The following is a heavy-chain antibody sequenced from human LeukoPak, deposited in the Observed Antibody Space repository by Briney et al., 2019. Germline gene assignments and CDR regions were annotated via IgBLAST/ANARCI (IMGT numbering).Heavy chain of an antibody. D-gene: IGHD3-10*01. J-gene: IGHJ4*02. CDR3: AKTNYYGSGTYYFDY. CDR2: ISGSGHST. V-gene: IGHV3-23*01. Sequence: GGSLRLSCAASGFTVSSNYMSWVRQAPGKGLEWVSGISGSGHSTYYADSVKGRFTISRDNSKNTLSLQMNSLRGEDTAAYYCAKTNYYGSGTYYFDYWGQGTLVTVSS. CDR1: GFTVSSNY.